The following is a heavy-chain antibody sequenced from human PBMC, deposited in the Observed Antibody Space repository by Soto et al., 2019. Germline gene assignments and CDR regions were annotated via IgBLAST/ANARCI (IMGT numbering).Heavy chain of an antibody. J-gene: IGHJ4*02. CDR2: ISYDGSNK. CDR1: GFTFSSYG. Sequence: QVQLVESGGGVVQPGRSLRLSCAASGFTFSSYGMHWVRQAPGKGLEWVAVISYDGSNKYYADSVKGRFTISRDNFKNTLYLQMNSLRAEDTAVYYCAKVVPSDYGDYFDYWGQGTLVTVSS. V-gene: IGHV3-30*18. CDR3: AKVVPSDYGDYFDY. D-gene: IGHD4-17*01.